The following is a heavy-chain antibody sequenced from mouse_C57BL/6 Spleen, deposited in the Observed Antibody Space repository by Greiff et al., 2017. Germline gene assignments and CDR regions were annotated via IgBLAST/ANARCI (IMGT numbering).Heavy chain of an antibody. CDR2: IHPNSGST. J-gene: IGHJ4*01. CDR1: GYTFTSYW. Sequence: QVQLQQPGAELVKPGASVKLSCKASGYTFTSYWMPWVKQRPGQGLEWIGMIHPNSGSTNYNEKFKSKATLTVDKSSSTAYMQLSSLTSEDSAVXYCARAAFVYYGSSYAMDYWGQGTSVTVSS. CDR3: ARAAFVYYGSSYAMDY. D-gene: IGHD1-1*01. V-gene: IGHV1-64*01.